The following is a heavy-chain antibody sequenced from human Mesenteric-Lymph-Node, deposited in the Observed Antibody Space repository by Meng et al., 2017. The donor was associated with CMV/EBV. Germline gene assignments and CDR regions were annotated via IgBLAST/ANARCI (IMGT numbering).Heavy chain of an antibody. CDR1: GGTFSSYA. Sequence: SVKVSCKASGGTFSSYAISWVRQAPGQGLEWMGGIIPIFGTANYAQKFQGRVTITTDESTSTAYMELSSLTSEDTAVYYCARGRYDSSGYLFDYWGQGALVTVSS. CDR3: ARGRYDSSGYLFDY. CDR2: IIPIFGTA. D-gene: IGHD3-22*01. J-gene: IGHJ4*02. V-gene: IGHV1-69*05.